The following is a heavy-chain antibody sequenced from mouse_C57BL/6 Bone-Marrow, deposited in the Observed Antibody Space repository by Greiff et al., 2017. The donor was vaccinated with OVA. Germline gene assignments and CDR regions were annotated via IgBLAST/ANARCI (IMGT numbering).Heavy chain of an antibody. Sequence: EVKLVESGGDLVKPGGSLKLSCAASGFTFSSYGMSWVRQTPDKRLEWVATISSGGSYTYYPDSVKGRFTISSDNAKNTLYLQMSSLKSEDAAMYYCERPFITTALPFAYWGQGTLVTVSA. CDR3: ERPFITTALPFAY. V-gene: IGHV5-6*01. D-gene: IGHD1-1*01. CDR1: GFTFSSYG. J-gene: IGHJ3*01. CDR2: ISSGGSYT.